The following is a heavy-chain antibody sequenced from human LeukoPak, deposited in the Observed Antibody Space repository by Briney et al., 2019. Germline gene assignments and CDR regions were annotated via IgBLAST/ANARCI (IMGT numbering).Heavy chain of an antibody. D-gene: IGHD3-22*01. J-gene: IGHJ4*02. CDR2: INHSGST. V-gene: IGHV4-34*01. CDR3: ASFHPSYYYDSSGYIRRDYFDY. Sequence: GSLRLSCAASGFTVSSNYMSWIRQPPGKGLEWIGEINHSGSTNYNPSLKSRVTISVDTSKNQFSLKLSSVTAADTAVYYCASFHPSYYYDSSGYIRRDYFDYWGQGTLVTVSS. CDR1: GFTVSSNY.